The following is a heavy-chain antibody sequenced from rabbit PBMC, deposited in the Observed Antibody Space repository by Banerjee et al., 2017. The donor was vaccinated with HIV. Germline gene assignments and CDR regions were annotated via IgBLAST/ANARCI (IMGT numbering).Heavy chain of an antibody. CDR2: ISTTSGNT. V-gene: IGHV1S40*01. D-gene: IGHD7-1*01. CDR1: GSSFISRNY. CDR3: ARDTADYSGYFNL. Sequence: QSLEESGGDRVKPGASLTLTCTASGSSFISRNYCGWVRQAPGKGLEWIACISTTSGNTYYASWAKGRFTISKTSSTTVTLQMTSLTAADTATCFCARDTADYSGYFNLWGQGTLVTVS. J-gene: IGHJ4*01.